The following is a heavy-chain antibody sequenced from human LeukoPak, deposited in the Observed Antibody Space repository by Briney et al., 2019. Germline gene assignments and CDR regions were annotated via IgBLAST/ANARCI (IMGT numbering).Heavy chain of an antibody. Sequence: PGGSLRLSCAASGFTFSNYAMSWVRQAPGRGLDWVSTLSDSGSSTYYADSVKGRFTISRDNSKDTLYLQMDSLGVEDTATYYCAKVPYSDYGSGRPPFMDVWGQGTTVAVSS. CDR1: GFTFSNYA. CDR3: AKVPYSDYGSGRPPFMDV. J-gene: IGHJ6*02. D-gene: IGHD3-10*01. V-gene: IGHV3-23*01. CDR2: LSDSGSST.